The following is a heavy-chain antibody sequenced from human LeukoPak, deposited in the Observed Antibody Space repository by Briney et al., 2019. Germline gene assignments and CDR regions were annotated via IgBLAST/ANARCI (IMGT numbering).Heavy chain of an antibody. J-gene: IGHJ4*02. V-gene: IGHV4-59*01. Sequence: SETLSLTCTVSGGSIKNNFWSWIRLSPGKGLEWIGYIYYTGTTKYNPSLMSRVTMSADTSKNQFSMRLSSVTAADTAVYYCARVTGYMIEDYFDYWGQGTLVTVSS. D-gene: IGHD3-22*01. CDR1: GGSIKNNF. CDR3: ARVTGYMIEDYFDY. CDR2: IYYTGTT.